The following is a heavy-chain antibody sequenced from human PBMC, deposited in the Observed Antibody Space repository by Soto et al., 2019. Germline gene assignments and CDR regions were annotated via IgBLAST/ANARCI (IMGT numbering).Heavy chain of an antibody. J-gene: IGHJ5*02. Sequence: QVRLVESGGGVVQPGRSLRLSCTASGFSFSSYAMYWFRQPPGKGLEWVAVISHDGINKHYADSVKGRVTVSRDNSNHSLELQLNSLRGEDTAMCYCARDLYSSDYFVKWFEPWGQGTLVTVSS. D-gene: IGHD6-19*01. V-gene: IGHV3-30-3*01. CDR3: ARDLYSSDYFVKWFEP. CDR1: GFSFSSYA. CDR2: ISHDGINK.